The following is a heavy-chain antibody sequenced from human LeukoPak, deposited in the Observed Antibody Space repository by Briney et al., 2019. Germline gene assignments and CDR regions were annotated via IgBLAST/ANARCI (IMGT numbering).Heavy chain of an antibody. CDR1: GGSISSSDYY. Sequence: SETLSLTYTVSGGSISSSDYYWGWIRQPPGKGLEWIGSIYYGGSTYYNPSLKSRVTISVDTSMNQFSLKLSFVTTADTAVYYCARALGYCSGGSCTRGYNWFDPWGQGTLVTVPS. CDR3: ARALGYCSGGSCTRGYNWFDP. CDR2: IYYGGST. J-gene: IGHJ5*02. D-gene: IGHD2-15*01. V-gene: IGHV4-39*01.